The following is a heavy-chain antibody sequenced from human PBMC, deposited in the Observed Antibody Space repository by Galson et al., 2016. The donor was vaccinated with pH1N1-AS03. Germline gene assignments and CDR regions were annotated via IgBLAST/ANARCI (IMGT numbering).Heavy chain of an antibody. D-gene: IGHD4-23*01. V-gene: IGHV4-4*03. CDR2: IFHTGST. CDR3: ARPLGLLPGGLSLASTTDY. CDR1: GGSFSSVKW. Sequence: PETLSLTCAVSGGSFSSVKWWNWVRQPPGKGLEWIGEIFHTGSTNANPSLKSRVTISADTSKNQFSLNLKSVTPADTAVYYCARPLGLLPGGLSLASTTDYCGQGTLVTVSS. J-gene: IGHJ4*02.